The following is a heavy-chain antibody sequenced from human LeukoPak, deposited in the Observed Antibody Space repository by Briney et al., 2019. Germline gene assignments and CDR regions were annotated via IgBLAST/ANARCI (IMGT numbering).Heavy chain of an antibody. CDR2: IYTSGST. J-gene: IGHJ3*02. CDR1: GGSISSGSYY. Sequence: KSSQTLSLTCTVSGGSISSGSYYWSWIRQPAGKGLEWIGRIYTSGSTNYNPSLKSRVTISVDTSKNQFSLKLSSVTAADTAVYYCARHIVVLDAFDIWGQGTMVTVSS. CDR3: ARHIVVLDAFDI. D-gene: IGHD3-22*01. V-gene: IGHV4-61*02.